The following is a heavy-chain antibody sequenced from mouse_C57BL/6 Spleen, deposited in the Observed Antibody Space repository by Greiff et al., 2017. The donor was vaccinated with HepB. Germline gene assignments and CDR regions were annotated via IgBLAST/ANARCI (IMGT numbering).Heavy chain of an antibody. V-gene: IGHV1-53*01. Sequence: QVQLKQPGTELVKPGASVKLSCKASGYTFTSYWMRWVKQRPGQGLEWIGNINPSNGGTNYNEKFKSKATLTVDKSSSTAYMQLSSLTSEDSAVYYCARYGSSYYFDYWGQGTTLTVSS. CDR3: ARYGSSYYFDY. D-gene: IGHD1-1*01. J-gene: IGHJ2*01. CDR1: GYTFTSYW. CDR2: INPSNGGT.